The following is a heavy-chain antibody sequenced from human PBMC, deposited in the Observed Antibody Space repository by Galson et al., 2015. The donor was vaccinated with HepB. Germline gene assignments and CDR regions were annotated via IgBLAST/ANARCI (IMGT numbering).Heavy chain of an antibody. Sequence: SVKVSCKASGYTFTGYYMHWVRQAPGQGLEWMGWINPNSGGTNYAQKFQGWVTMTRDTSISTAYMELGRLRSDDTAVYYCARGGYSSSFLRRNNNWFDPWGQGTLVTVSS. CDR3: ARGGYSSSFLRRNNNWFDP. CDR2: INPNSGGT. J-gene: IGHJ5*02. CDR1: GYTFTGYY. D-gene: IGHD6-6*01. V-gene: IGHV1-2*04.